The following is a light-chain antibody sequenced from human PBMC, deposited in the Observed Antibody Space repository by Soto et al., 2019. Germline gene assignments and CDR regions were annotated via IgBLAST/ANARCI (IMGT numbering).Light chain of an antibody. V-gene: IGKV1-5*01. Sequence: DIQMTQSPSTLSASVGDRVTITCRASQSISSWLAWYQQKEGKAPRFLIYATSNLQSGVPSRFSGTGSGTEFTLTISSLQPEDFATYFCQQGYSLPITFGQGTRLEI. CDR1: QSISSW. CDR3: QQGYSLPIT. CDR2: ATS. J-gene: IGKJ5*01.